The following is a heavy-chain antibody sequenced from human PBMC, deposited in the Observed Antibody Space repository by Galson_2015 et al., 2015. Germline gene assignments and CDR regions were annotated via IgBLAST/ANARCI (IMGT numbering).Heavy chain of an antibody. Sequence: ETLSLTCTVSGGSISTYSWSWDRQPPGKGLDFIGYIYYTGSTNYNPSLKSRVIISVDTSKNQFPLNLSSVTAADTAVYYCARRKPARLAPFDSWGQGTLVTVSS. CDR3: ARRKPARLAPFDS. J-gene: IGHJ4*02. V-gene: IGHV4-59*08. D-gene: IGHD2-2*01. CDR1: GGSISTYS. CDR2: IYYTGST.